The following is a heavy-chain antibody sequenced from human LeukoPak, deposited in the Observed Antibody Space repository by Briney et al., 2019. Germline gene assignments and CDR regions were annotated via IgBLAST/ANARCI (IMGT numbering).Heavy chain of an antibody. CDR3: ARERRLSSWLFDY. CDR1: AFTFSNYA. D-gene: IGHD6-13*01. J-gene: IGHJ4*02. V-gene: IGHV3-7*03. CDR2: IKQDGSEK. Sequence: PGGSLRLSCAASAFTFSNYAMTWVRQAPGKGLEWVANIKQDGSEKYYVDSVKGRFTISRDNAKNSLYLQMNSLRAEDTAVYYCARERRLSSWLFDYWGQGTLVTVSS.